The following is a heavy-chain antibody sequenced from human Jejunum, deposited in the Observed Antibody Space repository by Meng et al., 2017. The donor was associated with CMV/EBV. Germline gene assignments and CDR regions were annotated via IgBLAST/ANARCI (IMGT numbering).Heavy chain of an antibody. J-gene: IGHJ4*02. CDR2: PYDGGST. V-gene: IGHV4-31*02. CDR3: GGGGGRSSGWVDY. Sequence: SGHSITSGGYYWGCIRHPPEKGRGFIGYPYDGGSTYSSPSLKSRFTLSLDTSKTQFPLKLTSGPAAATAVYFCGGGGGRSSGWVDYWGQGTLVTVSS. D-gene: IGHD6-19*01. CDR1: GHSITSGGYY.